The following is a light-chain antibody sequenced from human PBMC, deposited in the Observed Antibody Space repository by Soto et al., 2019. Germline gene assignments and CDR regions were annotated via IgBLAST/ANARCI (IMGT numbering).Light chain of an antibody. CDR3: QQYGGSPYT. Sequence: EIVLTQSPGTLSLSPGERATLSCRASQSVRSNYLAWYQRKPGQAPRLHIYGASTRATGIPDRFSGTGSGTDFTLTISRLEPEDFAVYYCQQYGGSPYTFGQGTKLEIK. CDR2: GAS. J-gene: IGKJ2*01. V-gene: IGKV3-20*01. CDR1: QSVRSNY.